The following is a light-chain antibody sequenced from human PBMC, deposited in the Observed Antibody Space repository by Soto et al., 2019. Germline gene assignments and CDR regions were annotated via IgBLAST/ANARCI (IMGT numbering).Light chain of an antibody. V-gene: IGKV1-33*01. CDR1: QDIDNY. CDR2: AAS. Sequence: DIQMTQSPSSLSGSVGDRVSVSFQASQDIDNYVNWYQQKPGKAPKLLIHAASNLETGVPSRFSGSGSGTAFSFTISSLQPEDLATYYCQQYDSLVTFGQGTRLEIK. J-gene: IGKJ5*01. CDR3: QQYDSLVT.